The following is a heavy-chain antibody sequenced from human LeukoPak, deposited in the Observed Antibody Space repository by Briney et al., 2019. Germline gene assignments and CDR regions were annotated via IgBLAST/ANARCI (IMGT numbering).Heavy chain of an antibody. J-gene: IGHJ6*02. CDR1: GGSISSYY. CDR2: IYYSGST. D-gene: IGHD3-3*01. Sequence: SETLSLTCTVSGGSISSYYWSWIRQPPGKGLEWIGYIYYSGSTNYNPSLKSRVTISVDKSKNQFSLKLSSVTAADTAVYYCARDYDSVGMDVWGQGTTVTVSS. CDR3: ARDYDSVGMDV. V-gene: IGHV4-59*12.